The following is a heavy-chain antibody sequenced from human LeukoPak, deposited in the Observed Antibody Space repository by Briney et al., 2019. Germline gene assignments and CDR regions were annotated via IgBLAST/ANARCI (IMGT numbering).Heavy chain of an antibody. CDR2: VSSSSSYI. CDR3: ARDPLGSTGTTGFGMDV. Sequence: GGSLRLSCAASGFTFSSYSMNWVRQAPGKGLEWVSSVSSSSSYIYYADSVKGRFTISRDNAKNSLYLQMNSLRAEDTAVYYCARDPLGSTGTTGFGMDVWGQGTTVTVSS. D-gene: IGHD1-1*01. CDR1: GFTFSSYS. V-gene: IGHV3-21*01. J-gene: IGHJ6*02.